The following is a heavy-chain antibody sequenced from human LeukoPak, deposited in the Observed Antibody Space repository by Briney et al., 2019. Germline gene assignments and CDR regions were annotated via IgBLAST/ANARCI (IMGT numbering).Heavy chain of an antibody. Sequence: GGSLRLSCAASGFTVSSNYMSWVRQAPGKGLEWVSVIYSGGSTYYADSVKGRFTISRDNSKNTLYPQMNSLRAEDTAVYYCARGKIGELYWGYYYYGMDVWGQGTTVTVSS. D-gene: IGHD3-10*01. CDR3: ARGKIGELYWGYYYYGMDV. V-gene: IGHV3-53*01. CDR1: GFTVSSNY. CDR2: IYSGGST. J-gene: IGHJ6*02.